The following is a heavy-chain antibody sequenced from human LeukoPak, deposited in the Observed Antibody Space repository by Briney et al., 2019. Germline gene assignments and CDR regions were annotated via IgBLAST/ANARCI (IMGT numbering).Heavy chain of an antibody. CDR2: IYYSGST. CDR1: GGSISSYY. Sequence: SETLSLTCTVSGGSISSYYWSWIRQPPGKGLEWIAYIYYSGSTNYNPSLKSRVTMSVDTSKNQFSLKLSSVTAADTAVYYCARVVQVVRGVIITIGWFDPWGQGTLVTVSS. D-gene: IGHD3-10*01. CDR3: ARVVQVVRGVIITIGWFDP. V-gene: IGHV4-59*12. J-gene: IGHJ5*02.